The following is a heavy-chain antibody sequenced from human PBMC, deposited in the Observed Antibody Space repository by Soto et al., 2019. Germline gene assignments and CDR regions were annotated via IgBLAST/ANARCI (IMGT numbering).Heavy chain of an antibody. J-gene: IGHJ3*02. Sequence: QVQLVESGGGVVQPGRSLRLSCAASGFTFSSYGMHWVRQAPGKGLEWVAVIWYDGSNKYYADSVKGRFTISRDNSKNTLYLQMNSLRAEDTAVCYCARDSSGSGEAFDIWGQGTMVTVSS. CDR3: ARDSSGSGEAFDI. CDR2: IWYDGSNK. V-gene: IGHV3-33*01. D-gene: IGHD3-22*01. CDR1: GFTFSSYG.